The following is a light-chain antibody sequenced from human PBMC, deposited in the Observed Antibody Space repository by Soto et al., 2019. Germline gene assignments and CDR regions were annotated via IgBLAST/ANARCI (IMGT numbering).Light chain of an antibody. J-gene: IGLJ1*01. V-gene: IGLV1-51*01. CDR3: GTWDSSLSAYNYV. Sequence: QSVLTQPPSVSAAPGQKVTISCSGSSSNIGNNYVSWYQQLPGTAPKLLIYDNNKRPSGIPDRFSGSKSGTSATLGITGLQTGGEADYYCGTWDSSLSAYNYVFGTGTKVTVL. CDR2: DNN. CDR1: SSNIGNNY.